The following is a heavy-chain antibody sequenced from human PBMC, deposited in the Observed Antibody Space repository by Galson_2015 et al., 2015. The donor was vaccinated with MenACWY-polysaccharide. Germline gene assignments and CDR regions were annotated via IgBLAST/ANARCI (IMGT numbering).Heavy chain of an antibody. V-gene: IGHV5-51*03. J-gene: IGHJ2*01. CDR2: IFPGDSNI. D-gene: IGHD1-26*01. CDR1: GYSFTTYW. CDR3: AKSLLGPTAWYFDR. Sequence: QSGAEVKEPGESLTIACKGSGYSFTTYWIGWVRQMPGKGLELMGIIFPGDSNIGYSPSFEGQVTISADKTITTAYLQWSSLQASDTAIYYCAKSLLGPTAWYFDRWGRGTVVTVSS.